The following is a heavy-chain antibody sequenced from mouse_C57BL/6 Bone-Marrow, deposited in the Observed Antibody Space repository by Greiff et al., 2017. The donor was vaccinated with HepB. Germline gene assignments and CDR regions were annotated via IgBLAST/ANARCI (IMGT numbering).Heavy chain of an antibody. CDR1: GYAFSSYW. CDR2: IYPGDGDT. Sequence: QVQLQQSGAELVKPGASVKISCKASGYAFSSYWMNWVKQRPGKGLEWIGQIYPGDGDTTYNGKFKGKATLTADKSSSTSYMKLSSLTSEDSAVYFCARWGSSTYWYFDVWGTGTTVTVSS. D-gene: IGHD1-1*01. CDR3: ARWGSSTYWYFDV. J-gene: IGHJ1*02. V-gene: IGHV1-80*01.